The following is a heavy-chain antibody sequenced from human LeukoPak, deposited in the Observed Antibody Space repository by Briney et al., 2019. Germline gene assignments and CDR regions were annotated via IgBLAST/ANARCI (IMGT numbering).Heavy chain of an antibody. Sequence: GRSLRLSCAASGFTFDDYAMHWARQAPGKGLEWVSGISWNSGSIGYADSVKGRFTISRDNAKNSLYLQMNSLRAEDTALYYCATSSGWYVSAFDYWGQGTLVTVSS. CDR1: GFTFDDYA. D-gene: IGHD6-19*01. V-gene: IGHV3-9*01. CDR2: ISWNSGSI. J-gene: IGHJ4*02. CDR3: ATSSGWYVSAFDY.